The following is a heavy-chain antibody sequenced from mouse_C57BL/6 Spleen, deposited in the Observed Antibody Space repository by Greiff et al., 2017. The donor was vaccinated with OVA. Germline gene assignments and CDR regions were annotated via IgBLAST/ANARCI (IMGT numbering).Heavy chain of an antibody. V-gene: IGHV1-52*01. Sequence: QVQLQQPGAELVRPGSSVTLSCKASGYTFTSYWLHWVKQRPIQGLEWIGNIDPSDSETHYYPQFKDKATLTVDNSSSKAYMQLSSLTSEDSAVYYCARVGTTVVAPSDFDYWGKGTTLTVSS. CDR1: GYTFTSYW. CDR3: ARVGTTVVAPSDFDY. J-gene: IGHJ2*01. CDR2: IDPSDSET. D-gene: IGHD1-1*01.